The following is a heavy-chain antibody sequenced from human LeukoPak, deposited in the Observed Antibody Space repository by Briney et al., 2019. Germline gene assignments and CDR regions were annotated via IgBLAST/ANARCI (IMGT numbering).Heavy chain of an antibody. CDR1: GFTLSSYS. CDR3: ARRGYYDYTGFDY. CDR2: ISGSSDDI. J-gene: IGHJ4*02. V-gene: IGHV3-21*01. Sequence: GSLRLSCAASGFTLSSYSMNWVRQAPGKGLEWVSSISGSSDDIYYADSVKGRFTISRDNSKNSLYLQMKGLRAEDTALYYCARRGYYDYTGFDYWGQGTLVTVSS. D-gene: IGHD3-16*01.